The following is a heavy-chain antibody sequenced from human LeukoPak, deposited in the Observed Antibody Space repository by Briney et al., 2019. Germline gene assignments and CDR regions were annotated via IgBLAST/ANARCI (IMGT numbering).Heavy chain of an antibody. CDR2: IYNSGST. D-gene: IGHD3-10*01. CDR1: GGSISSYY. V-gene: IGHV4-59*08. CDR3: ARRNLLGTFDY. Sequence: PSETLSLTCTVSGGSISSYYWSWMRQPPGKGLEWIGYIYNSGSTNYNPSLKSRVTISEDTSKNQFSLKQSSVTAADTAVYYCARRNLLGTFDYWGQGTLVTVSS. J-gene: IGHJ4*02.